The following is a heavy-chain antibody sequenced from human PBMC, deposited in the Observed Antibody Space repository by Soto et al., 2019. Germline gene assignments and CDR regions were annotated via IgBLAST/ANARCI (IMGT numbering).Heavy chain of an antibody. CDR1: GFTFSSYA. D-gene: IGHD3-22*01. Sequence: HPGGSLRLSCAASGFTFSSYAMHWVRQAPGKGLEWVALISYDGSDKDYADSVKGRFTISRDNSRNTLFLQMNSLRAEDTAVYYCARDYYKFYNRSCYYRSPLYCCQASLFSDS. CDR3: ARDYYKFYNRSCYYRSPLYCCQASLFSDS. J-gene: IGHJ5*01. CDR2: ISYDGSDK. V-gene: IGHV3-30-3*01.